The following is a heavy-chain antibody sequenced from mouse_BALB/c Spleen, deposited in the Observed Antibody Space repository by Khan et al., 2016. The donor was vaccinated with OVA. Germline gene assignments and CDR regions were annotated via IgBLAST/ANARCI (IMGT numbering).Heavy chain of an antibody. Sequence: EVQLQESGPGLVKPSQSLSLTCSVTGYSITNGYFWNWIRQFPGNNLEWMGYIRYDGNTNYNPSLKNRISITRDTSKNQFFLNLNSVAPGGTATYYCARGGSSGPAWFTYWGQGTLVTVSA. D-gene: IGHD3-1*01. V-gene: IGHV3-6*02. CDR2: IRYDGNT. CDR1: GYSITNGYF. J-gene: IGHJ3*01. CDR3: ARGGSSGPAWFTY.